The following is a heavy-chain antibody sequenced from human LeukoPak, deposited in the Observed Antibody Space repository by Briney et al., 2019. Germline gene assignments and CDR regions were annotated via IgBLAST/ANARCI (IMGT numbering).Heavy chain of an antibody. CDR2: ISSSSSYI. CDR3: ASSSSPYYMDV. V-gene: IGHV3-21*04. J-gene: IGHJ6*03. D-gene: IGHD6-6*01. CDR1: GFTFSSYS. Sequence: GGSLRLSCAASGFTFSSYSMNWVRQAPGKGLEWVSSISSSSSYIYYADSVKGRFTISRDNAKNSLYLQMNSLRAEDTAVYYCASSSSPYYMDVWGKGTTVTVSS.